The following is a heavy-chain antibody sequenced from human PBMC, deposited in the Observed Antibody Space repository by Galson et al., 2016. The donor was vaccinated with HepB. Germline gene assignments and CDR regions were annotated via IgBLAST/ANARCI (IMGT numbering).Heavy chain of an antibody. CDR2: IYFTGGT. CDR3: ARGNEYSSTFYYYYAMDV. J-gene: IGHJ6*02. Sequence: SETLSLICSIFGGSISSYYWTWMRQPPGKGLEWIGNIYFTGGTNYNPSLKSRVTISLDTSRNQFTLKLTTVTAADSALYYCARGNEYSSTFYYYYAMDVWGQGTTVTVSS. CDR1: GGSISSYY. D-gene: IGHD6-6*01. V-gene: IGHV4-59*01.